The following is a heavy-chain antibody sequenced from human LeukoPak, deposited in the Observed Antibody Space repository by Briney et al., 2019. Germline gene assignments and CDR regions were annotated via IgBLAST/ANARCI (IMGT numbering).Heavy chain of an antibody. CDR3: ARVSMAGDPYYMDV. Sequence: PGGSLRLSCAAPGFTFSSYSMNWVREAPGKGLEWVSFISSSSSYIYYADSVKGRFTISRDNAKNSLYLQMNSLRAEDTGVYYCARVSMAGDPYYMDVWGKGTTVSVSS. V-gene: IGHV3-21*01. D-gene: IGHD2/OR15-2a*01. CDR1: GFTFSSYS. J-gene: IGHJ6*03. CDR2: ISSSSSYI.